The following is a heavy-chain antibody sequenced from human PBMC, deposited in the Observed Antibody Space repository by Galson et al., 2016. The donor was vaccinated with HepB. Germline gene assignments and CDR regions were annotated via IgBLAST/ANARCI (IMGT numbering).Heavy chain of an antibody. V-gene: IGHV5-51*01. CDR3: ARRPSSAWTTLVNP. Sequence: QSGAEVKKPGESLKISCKASGYNFNDYWIGWVRQMPGKGLELMGIIWPADSDTRYSPSFHGQVIISADKSISTAYLQWNSLKASDTAMYYCARRPSSAWTTLVNPWGQGTLVTVSP. D-gene: IGHD3-22*01. J-gene: IGHJ5*02. CDR2: IWPADSDT. CDR1: GYNFNDYW.